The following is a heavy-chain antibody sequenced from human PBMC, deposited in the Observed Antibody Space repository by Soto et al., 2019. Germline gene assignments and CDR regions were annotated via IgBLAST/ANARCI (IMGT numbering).Heavy chain of an antibody. V-gene: IGHV4-61*01. CDR2: IYYSGST. CDR3: ARDGARGYSYGYTYYFDP. J-gene: IGHJ4*02. Sequence: PSETLSLTCTVSGGSVSSGSYYWSWIRQPPGKGLEWIGYIYYSGSTNYNPSLKSRVTISVDTSKNQFSLKLSSVTAADTAVYYCARDGARGYSYGYTYYFDPWGQGTQVTVSS. CDR1: GGSVSSGSYY. D-gene: IGHD5-18*01.